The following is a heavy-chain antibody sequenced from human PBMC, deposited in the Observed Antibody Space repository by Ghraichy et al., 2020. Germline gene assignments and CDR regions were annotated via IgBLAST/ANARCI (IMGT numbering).Heavy chain of an antibody. CDR3: ARDRTVAGRRGFDP. Sequence: GGGRGGGGDGEGGGGANYNPSLRVRVTISVDTSKNQFSLKLSSVTAADTAVYYCARDRTVAGRRGFDPGGQGTLVTVSS. D-gene: IGHD6-19*01. J-gene: IGHJ5*02. CDR2: GEGGGGA. V-gene: IGHV4-59*13.